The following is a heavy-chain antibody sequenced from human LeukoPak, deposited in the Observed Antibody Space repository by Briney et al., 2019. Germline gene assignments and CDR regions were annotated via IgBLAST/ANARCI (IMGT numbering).Heavy chain of an antibody. V-gene: IGHV3-33*06. CDR2: IWYDGSNK. Sequence: PGGSLRLSCAASGFTFSSYGMHWVRQAPGKGLEWVAVIWYDGSNKYYADSVKGRFTISRDNSKNTLYLQMNSLRAEDTAVYYCAKSWSWEGDAFDICGERKMFSVSS. D-gene: IGHD6-13*01. J-gene: IGHJ3*02. CDR3: AKSWSWEGDAFDI. CDR1: GFTFSSYG.